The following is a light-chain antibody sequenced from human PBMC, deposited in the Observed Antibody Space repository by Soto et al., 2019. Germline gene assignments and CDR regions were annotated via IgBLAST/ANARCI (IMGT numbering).Light chain of an antibody. Sequence: EIVMTQSPATLSVSPGERAILSCRASQSVSSDLAWYQQKPGQAPRLLIYGASTRATGFPARFGGSGSGTELTLTISSLQSEDFAVYYCLQYNNCPLNFGGGTKVDI. CDR3: LQYNNCPLN. CDR2: GAS. CDR1: QSVSSD. V-gene: IGKV3-15*01. J-gene: IGKJ4*01.